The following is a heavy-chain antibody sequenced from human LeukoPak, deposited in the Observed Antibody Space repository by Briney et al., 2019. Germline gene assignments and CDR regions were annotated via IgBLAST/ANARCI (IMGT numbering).Heavy chain of an antibody. CDR1: GGSISSGTY. V-gene: IGHV4-4*02. Sequence: SETLSLTCAVSGGSISSGTYWSWVRQPPGKGLEWIGEIYYSGSTKYNPSLKSRITIPVDTSKNQFSLNLRSVTAADTAVYYCAKNRLNSGGYPPFEYWGQGTLVTVSS. CDR2: IYYSGST. D-gene: IGHD3-22*01. J-gene: IGHJ4*02. CDR3: AKNRLNSGGYPPFEY.